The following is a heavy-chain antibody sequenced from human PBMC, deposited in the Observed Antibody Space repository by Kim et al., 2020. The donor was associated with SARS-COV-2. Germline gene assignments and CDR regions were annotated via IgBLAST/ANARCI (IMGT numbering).Heavy chain of an antibody. CDR2: INSSGRDK. V-gene: IGHV3-23*01. Sequence: GGSLRLSCAASGFDFRSYVMNWVRQAPGKGLEWVSGINSSGRDKYYADSVKGRFTISRDNSKNTLHLEMNSLSVDDTAIYFCESAIRGAGMEVWGQGTSV. CDR3: ESAIRGAGMEV. CDR1: GFDFRSYV. J-gene: IGHJ6*01. D-gene: IGHD1-26*01.